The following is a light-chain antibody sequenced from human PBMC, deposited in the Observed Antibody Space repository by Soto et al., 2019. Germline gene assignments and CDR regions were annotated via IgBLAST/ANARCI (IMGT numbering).Light chain of an antibody. V-gene: IGKV3-20*01. CDR3: QQYGSSPRT. Sequence: ETVLTQSPGTLSLSPGERATLSCRTSQSVSSNYLAWYQQKAGQTPRLLIYGASWRAAGVPDRFSGSGSGTDFTLTISRLEPEDFALYYCQQYGSSPRTFGQGTKLESK. J-gene: IGKJ2*01. CDR1: QSVSSNY. CDR2: GAS.